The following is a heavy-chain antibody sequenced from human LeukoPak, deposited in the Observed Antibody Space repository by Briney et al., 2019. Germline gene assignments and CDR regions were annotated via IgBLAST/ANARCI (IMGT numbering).Heavy chain of an antibody. V-gene: IGHV1-69*13. Sequence: SVKVSCKASGGTFSSYAISWVRQAPGQGLEWMGGIIPIFGTVHYAQTFQGRVTITADESTNTAYMELTSLRSDDTALYYCARDDGSLGDYWGQGTLVTVSS. CDR3: ARDDGSLGDY. D-gene: IGHD5-24*01. CDR2: IIPIFGTV. CDR1: GGTFSSYA. J-gene: IGHJ4*02.